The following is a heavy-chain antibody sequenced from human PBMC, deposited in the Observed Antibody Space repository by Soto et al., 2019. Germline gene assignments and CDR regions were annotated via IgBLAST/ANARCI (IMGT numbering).Heavy chain of an antibody. V-gene: IGHV4-59*01. CDR3: ARSSSGWYYFDY. CDR1: GGSISSYY. J-gene: IGHJ4*02. CDR2: IYYSGST. Sequence: QVQLQESSPGLVKPSETLSLTCTVSGGSISSYYWSWIRQPPGKGLEWIGYIYYSGSTNYNPSLKSRVTISVDTSKNQFSLKLSSVTAADTAVYYCARSSSGWYYFDYWGQGTLVTVSS. D-gene: IGHD6-19*01.